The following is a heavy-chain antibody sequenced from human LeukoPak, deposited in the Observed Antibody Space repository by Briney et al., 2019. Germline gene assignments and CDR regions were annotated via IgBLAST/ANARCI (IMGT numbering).Heavy chain of an antibody. V-gene: IGHV1-18*01. CDR1: GYTFTSYG. CDR2: ISAYNGNT. D-gene: IGHD2-2*01. CDR3: ARRVGGYCSSTSCLYYYYGMDV. J-gene: IGHJ6*02. Sequence: ASVKVSCKASGYTFTSYGISWVRQAPGQGLEWMGWISAYNGNTNYAQKLQGRVTMTTDTSTSTAYMELRSLRSDDTAVYYCARRVGGYCSSTSCLYYYYGMDVWGQGTTVTVSS.